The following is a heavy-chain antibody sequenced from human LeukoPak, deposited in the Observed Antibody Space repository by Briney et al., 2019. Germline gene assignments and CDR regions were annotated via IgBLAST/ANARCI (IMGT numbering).Heavy chain of an antibody. CDR1: GYTLTELS. J-gene: IGHJ6*03. V-gene: IGHV1-24*01. Sequence: GASVKVSCKVSGYTLTELSMHWVRQAPGKGLEWMGGFDPEDGETIYAQKFQGRVTMTEDTSTDTAYMELSSLRSEHTAVYYCAKRRTESTVVTDYYYYYMDVWGKGTTVTVSS. CDR3: AKRRTESTVVTDYYYYYMDV. CDR2: FDPEDGET. D-gene: IGHD4-23*01.